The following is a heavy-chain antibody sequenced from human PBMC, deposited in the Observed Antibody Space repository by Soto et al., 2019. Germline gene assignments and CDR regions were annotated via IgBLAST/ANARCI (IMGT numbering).Heavy chain of an antibody. V-gene: IGHV3-23*01. CDR3: AKFGGGGYCTNGVCYNNYMDV. Sequence: EVQLLESGGGLVQPGGSLRLSCAASGFTFSSYAMSWVRQAPGKGLEWVSAISGSGGSIYYADSVKGRFTISRDNSKNTLYLQMNSLRAEDTAVYYCAKFGGGGYCTNGVCYNNYMDVWGKGTTVTVSS. CDR1: GFTFSSYA. D-gene: IGHD2-8*01. J-gene: IGHJ6*03. CDR2: ISGSGGSI.